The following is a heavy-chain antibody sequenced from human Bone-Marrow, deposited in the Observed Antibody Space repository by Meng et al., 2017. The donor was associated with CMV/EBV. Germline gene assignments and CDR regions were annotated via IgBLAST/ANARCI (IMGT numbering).Heavy chain of an antibody. Sequence: SETLSLTCTVSGGSISTTNYYWGWIRQPPGKGLEWLGSIFYTGTTYSNPSLKSRLTISVYTSKNQFSLNLNSVTAADTAVYYCARSGAPIALEAFDIWGQGTMVTVSS. CDR1: GGSISTTNYY. D-gene: IGHD2-21*01. J-gene: IGHJ3*02. CDR2: IFYTGTT. V-gene: IGHV4-39*07. CDR3: ARSGAPIALEAFDI.